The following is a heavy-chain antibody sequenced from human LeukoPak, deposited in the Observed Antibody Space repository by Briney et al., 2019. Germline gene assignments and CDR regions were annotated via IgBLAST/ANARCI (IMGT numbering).Heavy chain of an antibody. Sequence: GSLRLSCAASGFTFSSYSMNWVRQAPGKGLEWVSSISSSSSYIYYADSVKGRFTISRDNAKNSLYLQMNSLRAEDTAVYYCARDIGAAADWFDPWGQGTLVTVSS. J-gene: IGHJ5*02. CDR2: ISSSSSYI. D-gene: IGHD6-13*01. V-gene: IGHV3-21*01. CDR3: ARDIGAAADWFDP. CDR1: GFTFSSYS.